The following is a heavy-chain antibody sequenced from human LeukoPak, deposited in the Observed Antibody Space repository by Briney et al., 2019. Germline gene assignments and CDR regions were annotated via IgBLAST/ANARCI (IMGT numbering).Heavy chain of an antibody. Sequence: ASVKVSRKASGYTFTSYGISWVRQAPGQGLEWMGWISAYNGNTNYAQKLQGRVTMTTDTSTSTAYMELRSLRSDDTAVYYCARGWRPVTIFGFDPWGQGTLVTVSS. D-gene: IGHD3-3*01. CDR3: ARGWRPVTIFGFDP. V-gene: IGHV1-18*01. CDR1: GYTFTSYG. CDR2: ISAYNGNT. J-gene: IGHJ5*02.